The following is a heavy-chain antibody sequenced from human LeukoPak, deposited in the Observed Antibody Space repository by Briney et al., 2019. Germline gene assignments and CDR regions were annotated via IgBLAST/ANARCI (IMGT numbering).Heavy chain of an antibody. CDR2: ISYDGSNT. V-gene: IGHV3-30*04. CDR1: GFNFSSYV. CDR3: AKVLSATGMTTTYFDY. D-gene: IGHD1-26*01. Sequence: GGSLRLSCAASGFNFSSYVIHWVRQAPGKGLEWVAVISYDGSNTYYADSVKGRFTISRDNSKNTLYLQMGSLRVEDTAIFYCAKVLSATGMTTTYFDYWGQGTLVTVSS. J-gene: IGHJ4*02.